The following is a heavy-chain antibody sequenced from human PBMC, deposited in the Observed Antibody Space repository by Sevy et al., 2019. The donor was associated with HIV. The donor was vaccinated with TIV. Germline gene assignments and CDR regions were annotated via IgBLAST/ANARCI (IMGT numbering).Heavy chain of an antibody. CDR1: GFTSSNYA. J-gene: IGHJ3*01. CDR2: LSGSGGSI. D-gene: IGHD1-26*01. Sequence: GGSLRLSCAASGFTSSNYAMSWVRQAPGKGLEWVSGLSGSGGSIYYADSVKGRFTISRDNSRNTLYLQMNSLRAEDTAVYYCAKDRIWELGDSFDVSGQGTMVTVSS. CDR3: AKDRIWELGDSFDV. V-gene: IGHV3-23*01.